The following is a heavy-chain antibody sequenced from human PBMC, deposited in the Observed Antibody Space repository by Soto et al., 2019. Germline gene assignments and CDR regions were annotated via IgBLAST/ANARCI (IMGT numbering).Heavy chain of an antibody. Sequence: GGSLRLSCVGSGISFTTAWMNWVRQAPGKGLEWVGRIKSKTDGETVDYAAPVRGRFIISRDDSKNTVYLSVSGLKTEDTAIYYCATQQFFDASGFSFDQWGQGNLVIVSS. V-gene: IGHV3-15*01. CDR1: GISFTTAW. CDR2: IKSKTDGETV. J-gene: IGHJ4*02. D-gene: IGHD3-22*01. CDR3: ATQQFFDASGFSFDQ.